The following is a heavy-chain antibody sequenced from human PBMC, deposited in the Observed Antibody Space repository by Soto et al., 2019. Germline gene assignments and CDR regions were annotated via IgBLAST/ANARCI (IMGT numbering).Heavy chain of an antibody. V-gene: IGHV4-39*01. D-gene: IGHD3-10*01. CDR1: GGSIITSTYY. Sequence: SETLSLTCTVSGGSIITSTYYWGWIRQPPGKGLEWIGSMYYSGSTYYSPSLKSRVSISVDTSKNQFSLSLKSVTVADTAVYYCARGRDYYGSGRYYSRQHFDYWGQGTLVTVSS. CDR3: ARGRDYYGSGRYYSRQHFDY. J-gene: IGHJ4*02. CDR2: MYYSGST.